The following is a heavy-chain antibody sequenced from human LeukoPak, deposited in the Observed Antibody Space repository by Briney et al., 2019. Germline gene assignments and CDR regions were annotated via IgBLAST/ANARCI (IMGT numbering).Heavy chain of an antibody. V-gene: IGHV4-4*02. CDR2: IYHSGST. J-gene: IGHJ6*03. CDR1: GGSISSSNW. D-gene: IGHD5-18*01. Sequence: SETLSLTCAVSGGSISSSNWWSWVRQPPGKGLEWIGEIYHSGSTNYNPSLKSRVTISVDKSKNQFSLKLSSVTAADTAVYYCARVGQLWSQNFYYYYMDVWGKGTTVTVSS. CDR3: ARVGQLWSQNFYYYYMDV.